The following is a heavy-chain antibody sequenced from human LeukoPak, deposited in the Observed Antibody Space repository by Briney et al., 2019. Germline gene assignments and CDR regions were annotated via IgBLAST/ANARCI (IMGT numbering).Heavy chain of an antibody. J-gene: IGHJ4*02. Sequence: GGSLRLSCAASGFTFNNYAMTWVRQASGKGLEWVSAISRSGGSTYYADSVKGRFTISKDNSKTTLYLQMNSLRAEDTAVYYCARAASMITFGGVIVPQYYFDYWGQGTLVTLSS. D-gene: IGHD3-16*02. CDR3: ARAASMITFGGVIVPQYYFDY. CDR2: ISRSGGST. CDR1: GFTFNNYA. V-gene: IGHV3-23*01.